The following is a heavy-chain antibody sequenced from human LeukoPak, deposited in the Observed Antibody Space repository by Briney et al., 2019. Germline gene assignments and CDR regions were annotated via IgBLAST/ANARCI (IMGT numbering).Heavy chain of an antibody. V-gene: IGHV3-33*01. J-gene: IGHJ5*02. CDR1: GFSFRNYG. Sequence: PGGSLRLSCAAAGFSFRNYGMHWVRQAPGKGLEWVALIWYDGSNKYYADSVKGRFTTSRDNSKNTLFLQMNSLTTEDTAVYYCARGGSAIIRRDGWSDPWGQGTLVTVSS. CDR3: ARGGSAIIRRDGWSDP. CDR2: IWYDGSNK. D-gene: IGHD5-24*01.